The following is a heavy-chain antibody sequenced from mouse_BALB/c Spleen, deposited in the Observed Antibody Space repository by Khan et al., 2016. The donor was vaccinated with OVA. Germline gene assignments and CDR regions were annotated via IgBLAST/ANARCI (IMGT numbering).Heavy chain of an antibody. CDR2: ITNGGGNT. CDR3: ARIPTFITTALDY. D-gene: IGHD1-2*01. CDR1: GFTFSSNT. J-gene: IGHJ4*01. Sequence: EVELVESGGGLVQPGGSLKLSYAASGFTFSSNTMSWVRQTPEKRLEWVAYITNGGGNTYYPDTVKGRFTISRDNAKNTLYLQMSSLKSEDTAMYYCARIPTFITTALDYWGQGTSVTVSS. V-gene: IGHV5-12-2*01.